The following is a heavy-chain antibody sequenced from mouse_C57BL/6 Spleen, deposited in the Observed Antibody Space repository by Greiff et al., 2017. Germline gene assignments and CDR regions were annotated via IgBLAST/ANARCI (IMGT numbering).Heavy chain of an antibody. CDR2: INPNNGGT. CDR3: ARLRDDGYYLRYFDV. V-gene: IGHV1-22*01. J-gene: IGHJ1*03. CDR1: GYTFTDYN. Sequence: EVQLQQSGPELVKPGASVKMSCKASGYTFTDYNMHWVKQSHGKSLEWIGYINPNNGGTSYNQKFKGTATLTVNKSSSTAYMELRSLTSEDSAVYYCARLRDDGYYLRYFDVWGTGTTVTVSS. D-gene: IGHD2-3*01.